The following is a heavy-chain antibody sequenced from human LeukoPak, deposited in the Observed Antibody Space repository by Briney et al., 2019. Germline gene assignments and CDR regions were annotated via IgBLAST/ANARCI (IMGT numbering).Heavy chain of an antibody. CDR2: IYPGESDT. CDR1: GYSFTSYW. D-gene: IGHD1/OR15-1a*01. J-gene: IGHJ4*02. CDR3: ARPLSITGTIDY. Sequence: GESLQSSCKGSGYSFTSYWNGWVRQMPGKGLEWMGIIYPGESDTRYSPSFQGHVTISADKSITTAYLQWSSLKASDTAMYYCARPLSITGTIDYWGQGTLASVSS. V-gene: IGHV5-51*01.